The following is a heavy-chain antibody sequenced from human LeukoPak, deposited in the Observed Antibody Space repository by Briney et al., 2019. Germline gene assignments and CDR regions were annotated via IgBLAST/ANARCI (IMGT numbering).Heavy chain of an antibody. Sequence: GSLRLSCAASGFTFKSYAISWVRPAPGEGLEWVPRVCGSGDSTYYAVSVKGRFTISRDSSKNTVYLQMNSLRAEDTAVYYCARVVVVPPTAQYFDYWGQGTLVTVPS. J-gene: IGHJ4*02. V-gene: IGHV3-23*01. CDR2: VCGSGDST. CDR3: ARVVVVPPTAQYFDY. CDR1: GFTFKSYA. D-gene: IGHD2-15*01.